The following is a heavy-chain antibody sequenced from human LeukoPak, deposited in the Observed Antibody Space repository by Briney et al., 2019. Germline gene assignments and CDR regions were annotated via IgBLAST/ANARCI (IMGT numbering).Heavy chain of an antibody. Sequence: GGSLRLSCAASGFTFSSYAMSWVRQAPGKGLERVSAISGSGGSTYYADSVKGRFTISRDNSKNTLYLQMNSLRAEDTAVYYCAREGYGGNDPTAYYFDYWGQGTLVTVSS. D-gene: IGHD4-23*01. CDR3: AREGYGGNDPTAYYFDY. V-gene: IGHV3-23*01. CDR2: ISGSGGST. CDR1: GFTFSSYA. J-gene: IGHJ4*02.